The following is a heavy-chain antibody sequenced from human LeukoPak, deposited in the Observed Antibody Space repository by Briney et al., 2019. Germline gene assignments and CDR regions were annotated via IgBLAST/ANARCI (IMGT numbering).Heavy chain of an antibody. D-gene: IGHD5-24*01. CDR1: GGSVSSGSYY. CDR3: ARVPIDKMAPNWGYFDY. V-gene: IGHV4-39*07. J-gene: IGHJ4*02. CDR2: IYYSGST. Sequence: PSETLSLTCTVSGGSVSSGSYYWGWIRQPPGKGLEWIGNIYYSGSTYYNPSLKSRVTISVETSKNQFSLKLSSVTAADTAVYYCARVPIDKMAPNWGYFDYWGQGTLVTVSS.